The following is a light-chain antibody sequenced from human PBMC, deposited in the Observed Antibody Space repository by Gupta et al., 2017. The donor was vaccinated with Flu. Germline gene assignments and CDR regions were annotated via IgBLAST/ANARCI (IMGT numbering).Light chain of an antibody. J-gene: IGKJ1*01. Sequence: GDTVTITCRASKGIRDYLGWYQQKPGRAPKLLISATYNLQSGVPSRFSGTAAGTEFTLTISSLQAEDFATYYCLQQFSYPWTFGQGTKVDIK. V-gene: IGKV1-17*01. CDR2: ATY. CDR1: KGIRDY. CDR3: LQQFSYPWT.